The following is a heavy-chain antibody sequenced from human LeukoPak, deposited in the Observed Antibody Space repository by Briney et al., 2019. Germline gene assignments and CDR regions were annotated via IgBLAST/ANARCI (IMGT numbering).Heavy chain of an antibody. CDR1: GGSISNTNW. J-gene: IGHJ4*02. CDR2: VNLQGST. V-gene: IGHV4-4*02. Sequence: SETLSLTCGVSGGSISNTNWWTWFRQPPGKGLEWIGEVNLQGSTNYNPSPKSRVAISVDKSENHISLKLTSVTAADTAVYYCAREGGPYRPLDYSGQGTLVTVAS. CDR3: AREGGPYRPLDY.